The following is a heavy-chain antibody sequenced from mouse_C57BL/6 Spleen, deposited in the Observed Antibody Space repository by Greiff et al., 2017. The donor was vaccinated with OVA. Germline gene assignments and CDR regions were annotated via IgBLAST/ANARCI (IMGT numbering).Heavy chain of an antibody. CDR2: IRNKANGYTT. V-gene: IGHV7-3*01. CDR1: GFTFTDYY. Sequence: EVQRVESGGGLVQPGGSLSLSCAASGFTFTDYYMSWVRQPPGKALEWLGFIRNKANGYTTEYSASVKGRFTISRDNSQSILYLQMNALRAEDSATYYCARVTGPFDYWGQGTTLTVSS. D-gene: IGHD4-1*01. CDR3: ARVTGPFDY. J-gene: IGHJ2*01.